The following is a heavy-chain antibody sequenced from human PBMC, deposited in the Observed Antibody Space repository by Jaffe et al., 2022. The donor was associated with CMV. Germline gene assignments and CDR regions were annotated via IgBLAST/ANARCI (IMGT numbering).Heavy chain of an antibody. Sequence: QVQLVQSGAEVKKPGASVKVSCKASGYTFTSYYMHWVRQAPGQGLEWMGIINPSGGSTSYAQKFQGRVTMTRDTSTSTVYMELSSLRSEDTAVYYCAREGEELAYLGHGVFDYWGQGTLVTVSS. D-gene: IGHD3-10*01. J-gene: IGHJ4*02. CDR2: INPSGGST. CDR1: GYTFTSYY. CDR3: AREGEELAYLGHGVFDY. V-gene: IGHV1-46*01.